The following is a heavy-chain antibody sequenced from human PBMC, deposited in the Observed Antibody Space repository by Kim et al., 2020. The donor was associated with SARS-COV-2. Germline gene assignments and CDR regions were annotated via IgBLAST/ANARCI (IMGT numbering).Heavy chain of an antibody. CDR1: GFTFSSYS. D-gene: IGHD1-1*01. J-gene: IGHJ6*02. CDR3: ARGSWRDPQVRYYYYGMDG. V-gene: IGHV3-48*01. CDR2: ISSSRSTI. Sequence: GGSLRLSCAASGFTFSSYSMNWVRQAPGKGLEWVSYISSSRSTIYYADSVKGRFTISRDNAKNSLYLQMNSLRGEDTAVYYCARGSWRDPQVRYYYYGMDGGGQGTPVTVS.